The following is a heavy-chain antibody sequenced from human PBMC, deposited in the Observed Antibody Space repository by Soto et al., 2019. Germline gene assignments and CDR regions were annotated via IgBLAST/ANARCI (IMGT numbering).Heavy chain of an antibody. CDR2: ISWNSGTI. CDR1: GFSFDDYA. J-gene: IGHJ6*02. D-gene: IGHD2-8*02. V-gene: IGHV3-9*01. Sequence: DVQVVESGGGLVQPGRSLRLSCAASGFSFDDYAMHWVRQAPGKGLEWVSGISWNSGTIGYADSVKGRLTISRDNAKNSLYLQMNSLRAEDTALYYCAKSTGGTANGMGVWGQGTTVTVSS. CDR3: AKSTGGTANGMGV.